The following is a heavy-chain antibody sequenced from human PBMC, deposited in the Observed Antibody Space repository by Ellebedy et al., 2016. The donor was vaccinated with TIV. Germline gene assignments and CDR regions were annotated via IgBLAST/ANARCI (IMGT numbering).Heavy chain of an antibody. CDR1: RFIFSDYQ. V-gene: IGHV3-11*01. CDR3: ARDTRFIDHQHNWFDP. J-gene: IGHJ5*02. Sequence: GESLKISCAASRFIFSDYQMSWIRQAPGKGLECVSYISSSGGTTYYADSVKGRFTISRDNAKNSLYLQMNSLRAEDTAVYYCARDTRFIDHQHNWFDPWGQGTLVTVSS. D-gene: IGHD2-2*01. CDR2: ISSSGGTT.